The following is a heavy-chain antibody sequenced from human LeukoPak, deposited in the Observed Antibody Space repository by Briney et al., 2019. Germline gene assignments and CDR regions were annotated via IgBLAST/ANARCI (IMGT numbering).Heavy chain of an antibody. CDR3: ARDLTHRRNYDNSGYQIVSAF. Sequence: ASVQVSCKASGYTFTNYGISWVRPAPGQGLECMGWISAYNGKTKYVQKFQGRVTMTTDTSTSTAYMELRSLRSDDTAVYYCARDLTHRRNYDNSGYQIVSAFWGQGTLVTVSS. CDR1: GYTFTNYG. V-gene: IGHV1-18*01. J-gene: IGHJ4*02. D-gene: IGHD3-22*01. CDR2: ISAYNGKT.